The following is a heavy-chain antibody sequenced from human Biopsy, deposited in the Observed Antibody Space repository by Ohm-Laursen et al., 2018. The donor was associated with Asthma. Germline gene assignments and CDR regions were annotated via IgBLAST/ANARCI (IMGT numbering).Heavy chain of an antibody. V-gene: IGHV3-30-3*01. J-gene: IGHJ6*02. CDR1: GFTFRSYA. D-gene: IGHD2-8*01. Sequence: SLRLSCAASGFTFRSYAMHWVRQAPGKGLDWVAVVTYDGISQYYAESVKGRFTISRDNSRNTLNLQMNSVRPDDTAVYFCARERAGVLGSYNGMDVWGPGTTVSVSS. CDR2: VTYDGISQ. CDR3: ARERAGVLGSYNGMDV.